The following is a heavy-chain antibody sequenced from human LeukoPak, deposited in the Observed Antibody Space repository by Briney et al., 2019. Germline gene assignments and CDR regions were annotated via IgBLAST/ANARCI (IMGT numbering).Heavy chain of an antibody. V-gene: IGHV1-69*04. CDR3: ASSLIAGDLGSFDY. CDR1: GGTFSSYA. J-gene: IGHJ4*02. D-gene: IGHD7-27*01. Sequence: GASVKVSCKASGGTFSSYAISWVRQAPEQGLEWMGRIIPILGIANYAQKFQGRVTITADKSTSTAYMELSSLRSEDTAVYYCASSLIAGDLGSFDYWGQGTLVTVSS. CDR2: IIPILGIA.